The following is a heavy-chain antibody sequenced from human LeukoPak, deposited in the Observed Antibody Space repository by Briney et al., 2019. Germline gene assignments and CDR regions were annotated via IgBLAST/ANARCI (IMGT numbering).Heavy chain of an antibody. V-gene: IGHV4-59*01. J-gene: IGHJ5*02. Sequence: PSETLSLTCTVSGGSISSYYWSWIRQPPGKGLEWIGYIYYSGSTNYNPSLKSRVTISVDTSKNQFSLKLSSVTAADTAVYYCARDIVVVTAIRRKHNWFDPWGQGTLVTVSS. CDR3: ARDIVVVTAIRRKHNWFDP. CDR2: IYYSGST. CDR1: GGSISSYY. D-gene: IGHD2-21*02.